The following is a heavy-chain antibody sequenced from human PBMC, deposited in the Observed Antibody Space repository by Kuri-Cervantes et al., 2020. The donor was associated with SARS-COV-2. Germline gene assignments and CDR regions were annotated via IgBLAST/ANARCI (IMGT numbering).Heavy chain of an antibody. J-gene: IGHJ4*02. CDR2: MNGDGSSI. V-gene: IGHV3-74*01. CDR3: ARAPSGSPTEF. CDR1: GITFSRDT. Sequence: GESLKISCAASGITFSRDTMYWVRQAPGKGLVWVSRMNGDGSSITYADSVKGRFTISRDNAKNTLYLQMNSLRVEDTAVYFCARAPSGSPTEFWGQGTLVTVSS. D-gene: IGHD1-26*01.